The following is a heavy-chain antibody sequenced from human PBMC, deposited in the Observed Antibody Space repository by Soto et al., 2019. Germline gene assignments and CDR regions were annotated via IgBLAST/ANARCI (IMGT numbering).Heavy chain of an antibody. V-gene: IGHV5-10-1*01. CDR1: GYSFTSYW. CDR3: ARPSVVGGYDRRFDY. J-gene: IGHJ4*02. D-gene: IGHD5-12*01. Sequence: GESLKISCKGSGYSFTSYWISWVRQMPGKGLEWMGRIDPSDSYTNYSPSFQGHVTISADKSISNAYLQWSSLKASDTAMYYCARPSVVGGYDRRFDYWGQGTLVTVSS. CDR2: IDPSDSYT.